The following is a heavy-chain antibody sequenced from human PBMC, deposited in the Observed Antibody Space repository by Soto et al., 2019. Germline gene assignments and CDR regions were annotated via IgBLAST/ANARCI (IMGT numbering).Heavy chain of an antibody. CDR2: INGGSTP. V-gene: IGHV3-23*01. Sequence: EVQLLESGGGLVQPGGPRSPSWAAPGLGFSSYARNWVPQAPGKGLEWVTTINGGSTPYYADSVKGRFTISRDNSKSTLYLQMSSLRAEDTAVYYCAKDKDWSGVYGMDVWGQGTTVTVSS. D-gene: IGHD3-3*01. CDR1: GLGFSSYA. CDR3: AKDKDWSGVYGMDV. J-gene: IGHJ6*02.